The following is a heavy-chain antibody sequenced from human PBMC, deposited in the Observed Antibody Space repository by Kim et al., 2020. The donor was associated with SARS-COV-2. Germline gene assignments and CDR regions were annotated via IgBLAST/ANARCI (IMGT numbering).Heavy chain of an antibody. CDR1: GFTFSSNA. V-gene: IGHV3-23*01. Sequence: GGSLRLSCAASGFTFSSNAMSWVRQAPGKGLEWVSAISGGGHNTYYADSVKGRFTISRDNSMDTLYLQMNSLRGEDTAEYYCTRHGFPYALDVWGQG. CDR2: ISGGGHNT. J-gene: IGHJ6*02. D-gene: IGHD3-10*01. CDR3: TRHGFPYALDV.